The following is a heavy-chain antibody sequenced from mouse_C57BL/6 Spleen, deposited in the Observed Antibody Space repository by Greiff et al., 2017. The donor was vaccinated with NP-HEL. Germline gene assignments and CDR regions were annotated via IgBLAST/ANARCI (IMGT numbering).Heavy chain of an antibody. CDR1: GFNIKDDY. V-gene: IGHV14-4*01. J-gene: IGHJ2*01. Sequence: EVQLQQSGAELVRPGASVKLSCTASGFNIKDDYMHWVKQRPEQGLEWIGWIDPENGDTEYASKFQGKATITADTSSNTAYLQLSSLTSEDTAVYYCTKIYYDYAYYCDYWGQGTTLTVSS. D-gene: IGHD2-4*01. CDR3: TKIYYDYAYYCDY. CDR2: IDPENGDT.